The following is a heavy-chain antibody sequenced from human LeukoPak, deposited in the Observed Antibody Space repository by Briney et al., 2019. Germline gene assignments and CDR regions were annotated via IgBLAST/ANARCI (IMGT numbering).Heavy chain of an antibody. J-gene: IGHJ4*02. D-gene: IGHD3-10*01. Sequence: PGGSLRLSCAASGFSVSSYAMTWVRQAPGKGLEWVSAISGSGGRTYYADSVKGRFTISRDNSKNSLYLQMNSLRAEDTAVYYCASFLWLGFGESGIYYVDYWGQGTLVTVSS. V-gene: IGHV3-23*01. CDR1: GFSVSSYA. CDR2: ISGSGGRT. CDR3: ASFLWLGFGESGIYYVDY.